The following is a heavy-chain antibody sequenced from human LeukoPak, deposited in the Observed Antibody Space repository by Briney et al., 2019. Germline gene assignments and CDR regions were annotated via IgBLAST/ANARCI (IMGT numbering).Heavy chain of an antibody. CDR3: AKDREVLEWLAYYFDY. CDR2: IWYDGSNK. CDR1: GFTFSSYG. D-gene: IGHD3-3*01. J-gene: IGHJ4*02. Sequence: GGSLRLSCAASGFTFSSYGMHWVRQAPGKGLEWVAVIWYDGSNKYYADSVKGRFTISRDNSMNTLYLQMNSLRAEDTAVYYCAKDREVLEWLAYYFDYWGQGTLVTVSS. V-gene: IGHV3-33*06.